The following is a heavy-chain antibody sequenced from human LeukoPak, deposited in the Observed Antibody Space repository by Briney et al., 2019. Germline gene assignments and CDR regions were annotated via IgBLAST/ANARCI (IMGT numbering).Heavy chain of an antibody. J-gene: IGHJ4*02. D-gene: IGHD5-18*01. Sequence: PSETLSLTCTVSGGSISSSSYYWGWIRQPPGKGLEWIGSIYYSGSSYYNPSLKSRVTISVHTSKNQFSLKLSSVTAADTAVYYCARHVDTATDYFDYWGQGTLVTISS. CDR1: GGSISSSSYY. V-gene: IGHV4-39*01. CDR2: IYYSGSS. CDR3: ARHVDTATDYFDY.